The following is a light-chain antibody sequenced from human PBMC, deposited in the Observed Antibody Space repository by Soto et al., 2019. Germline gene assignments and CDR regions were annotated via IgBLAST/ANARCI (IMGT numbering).Light chain of an antibody. Sequence: QSVLTQSPSASASLGASVKLTCTLSSGHTTYTIAWHQQLPEKGPRYLMKLDSDGSHNKGDGIPDRFSGSASGAERFLIISSLQSEDEADYYCQTWGNGIVVFGGGTKVTVL. CDR3: QTWGNGIVV. V-gene: IGLV4-69*01. CDR2: LDSDGSH. CDR1: SGHTTYT. J-gene: IGLJ2*01.